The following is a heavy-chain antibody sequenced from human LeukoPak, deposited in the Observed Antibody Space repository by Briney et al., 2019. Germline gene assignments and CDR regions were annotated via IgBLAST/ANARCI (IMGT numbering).Heavy chain of an antibody. CDR3: AKDLVSHSGTPEYYFDY. V-gene: IGHV3-23*01. Sequence: PGGSLRLSCAASGFSFSNYAMSWVRQAPGKGLEWVSAISGSGGSTYYADSVKGRFTISRDNSKNTLYLQMNSLRAEDTAVYYCAKDLVSHSGTPEYYFDYWGQGTLVTVSS. CDR2: ISGSGGST. J-gene: IGHJ4*02. CDR1: GFSFSNYA. D-gene: IGHD3-10*01.